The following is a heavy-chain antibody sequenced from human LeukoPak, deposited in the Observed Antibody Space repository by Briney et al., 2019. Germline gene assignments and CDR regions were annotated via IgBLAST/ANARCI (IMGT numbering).Heavy chain of an antibody. CDR1: GGSISSSGYS. J-gene: IGHJ4*02. D-gene: IGHD4-17*01. V-gene: IGHV4-30-2*01. CDR2: IYHSGSA. CDR3: ARSTPVTYYFDY. Sequence: SQTLSLTCAVSGGSISSSGYSWSWIRQPPGKDLEWIGYIYHSGSAYYNPSLKSRVTMSVDRSKNQFSLNLSSVTAADTAAYYCARSTPVTYYFDYWGQGTLVTVSP.